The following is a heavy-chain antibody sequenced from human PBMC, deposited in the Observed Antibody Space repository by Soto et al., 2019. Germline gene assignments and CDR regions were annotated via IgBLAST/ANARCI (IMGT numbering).Heavy chain of an antibody. CDR1: GFSLTTNKMS. D-gene: IGHD6-13*01. CDR2: IDWDDDK. J-gene: IGHJ4*02. Sequence: SGPTLVNPTQTLTLTCTFSGFSLTTNKMSVSWIRQPPGKALEWLARIDWDDDKFYNTSLKTRLTISKDTSKNQVLLTMTDMDPVDTATYYCAHRLTSRWGNSWYSWGPGTLVTVSS. CDR3: AHRLTSRWGNSWYS. V-gene: IGHV2-70*17.